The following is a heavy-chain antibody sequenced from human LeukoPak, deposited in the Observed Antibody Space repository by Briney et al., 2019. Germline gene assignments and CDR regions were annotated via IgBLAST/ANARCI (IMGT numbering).Heavy chain of an antibody. CDR1: GYTFTSYY. Sequence: ASVKVSCKASGYTFTSYYMHWVRQAPGQGLEWMGIINPSGGSTSYAQKFQGRVTMTRDTSTSTVYMELSSLRSEDTAVYYCAISGYGPGAVDYWGQGTLVTVSS. D-gene: IGHD5-12*01. J-gene: IGHJ4*02. CDR3: AISGYGPGAVDY. CDR2: INPSGGST. V-gene: IGHV1-46*01.